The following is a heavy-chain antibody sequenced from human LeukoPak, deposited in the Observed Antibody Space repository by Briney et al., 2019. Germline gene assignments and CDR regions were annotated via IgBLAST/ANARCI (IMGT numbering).Heavy chain of an antibody. J-gene: IGHJ3*02. CDR3: ARHSTAELYYYDSNGAFDI. Sequence: PSETLSLTCTVSGGSISSGGYYWGWIRQPPGKGLEWIGSIYYSGSTYYNPSLKSRVTISVDTSKNQFSLKLSSVTAADTAVYYCARHSTAELYYYDSNGAFDIWGQGTMVTVSS. D-gene: IGHD3-22*01. V-gene: IGHV4-39*01. CDR1: GGSISSGGYY. CDR2: IYYSGST.